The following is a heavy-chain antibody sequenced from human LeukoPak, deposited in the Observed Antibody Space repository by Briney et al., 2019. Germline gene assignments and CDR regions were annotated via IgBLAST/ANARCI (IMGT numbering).Heavy chain of an antibody. Sequence: GESLQISSTGSGYSFTTDWIAWVRPMPGEGLEWMGIIYPGDSDTRYSPSFQGQVTISADESISTAYLQWSSLKASDSAMYYCAIFRADYYYYYGMDVWGQGTAVTVSS. CDR1: GYSFTTDW. CDR3: AIFRADYYYYYGMDV. D-gene: IGHD3-9*01. CDR2: IYPGDSDT. V-gene: IGHV5-51*01. J-gene: IGHJ6*02.